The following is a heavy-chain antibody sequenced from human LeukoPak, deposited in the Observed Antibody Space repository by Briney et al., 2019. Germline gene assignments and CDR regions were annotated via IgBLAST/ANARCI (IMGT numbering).Heavy chain of an antibody. Sequence: PGGSLRLSCTASGFAFDEHGMSWVRQVPGKGLEWVSGINWSGGSTGYADPLRGRFTISRDNAKNSLYLQMDSLRAADTALYYCARAPITSPFYFDYWGQGTLVTVSS. J-gene: IGHJ4*02. CDR1: GFAFDEHG. V-gene: IGHV3-20*04. CDR2: INWSGGST. CDR3: ARAPITSPFYFDY. D-gene: IGHD2-2*01.